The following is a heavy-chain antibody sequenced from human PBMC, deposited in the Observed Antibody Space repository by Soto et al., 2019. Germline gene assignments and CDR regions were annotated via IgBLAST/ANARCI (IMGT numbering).Heavy chain of an antibody. V-gene: IGHV1-18*01. CDR2: ISAYNGNT. Sequence: ASVKVSCKASGYTFTSYGISWVRQAPGQGLEWMGWISAYNGNTNYAQKLQGRVTMTTDTSTSTAYMELRSLRSDDTAVYYCARHDCISTSCYYYYYYSMDVGGQGTTVTVSS. D-gene: IGHD2-2*01. J-gene: IGHJ6*02. CDR3: ARHDCISTSCYYYYYYSMDV. CDR1: GYTFTSYG.